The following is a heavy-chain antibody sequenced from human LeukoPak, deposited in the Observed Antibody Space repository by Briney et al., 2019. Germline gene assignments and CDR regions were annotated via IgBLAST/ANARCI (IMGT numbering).Heavy chain of an antibody. CDR2: INPNSGGT. CDR1: GYTFTGYY. J-gene: IGHJ6*02. CDR3: ASGGWYQLLFGYYYYGMDV. Sequence: ASVKVSCKASGYTFTGYYMHWVRQAPGQGLEWMGRINPNSGGTNYAQKFQGRVTMTRDTSISTAYMELSRLRSDDTAVYYCASGGWYQLLFGYYYYGMDVWGQGTTVTVSS. D-gene: IGHD2-2*01. V-gene: IGHV1-2*06.